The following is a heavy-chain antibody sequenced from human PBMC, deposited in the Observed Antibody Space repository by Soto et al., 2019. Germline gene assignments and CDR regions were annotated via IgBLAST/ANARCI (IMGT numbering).Heavy chain of an antibody. CDR3: ARGSGDDFWSGYYFDY. D-gene: IGHD3-3*01. Sequence: SVKVSCEASGYTFTSYAMHWVRQAPGQGLEWMGRIIPILGIANYAQKFQGRVTITADKSTSTAYMELSSLRSEDTAVYYCARGSGDDFWSGYYFDYWGQGTLVTVSS. J-gene: IGHJ4*02. CDR1: GYTFTSYA. CDR2: IIPILGIA. V-gene: IGHV1-69*04.